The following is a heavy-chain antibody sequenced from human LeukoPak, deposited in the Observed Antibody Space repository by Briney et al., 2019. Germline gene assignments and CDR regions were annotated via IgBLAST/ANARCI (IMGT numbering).Heavy chain of an antibody. CDR1: GFTFSSYG. D-gene: IGHD2-21*01. J-gene: IGHJ4*02. Sequence: GGSLRLSCAASGFTFSSYGMHWVRQAPGKGLEWVAVISYDGSNKYYADSVKGRFTISRDNSKNTLSLQMNSLRTEDTAVYYCARDRDWAFDYWGQGILVTVSS. CDR3: ARDRDWAFDY. V-gene: IGHV3-30*03. CDR2: ISYDGSNK.